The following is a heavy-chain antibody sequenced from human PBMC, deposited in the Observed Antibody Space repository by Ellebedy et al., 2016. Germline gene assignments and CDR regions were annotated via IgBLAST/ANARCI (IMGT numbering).Heavy chain of an antibody. CDR2: IWYDGSNK. CDR1: GFTFSSYG. D-gene: IGHD2-2*01. Sequence: GGSLRLXXAASGFTFSSYGMHWVRQAPGKGLEWVAVIWYDGSNKYYADSVKGRFTISRDNSKNTLYLQMNSLRAEDTAVYYCARAVVVPAAYNWFDPWGQGTLVTVSS. V-gene: IGHV3-33*01. CDR3: ARAVVVPAAYNWFDP. J-gene: IGHJ5*02.